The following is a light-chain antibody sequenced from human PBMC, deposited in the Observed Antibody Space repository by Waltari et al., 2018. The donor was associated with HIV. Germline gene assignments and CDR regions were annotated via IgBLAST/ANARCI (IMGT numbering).Light chain of an antibody. V-gene: IGKV1-5*03. CDR1: QSINAW. Sequence: IQMTQSPPTLSASVGDRVIITCRASQSINAWLAWYQQIPGQAPRLLIYKASNLQSGVPSKFSGSGSGTEFTLTISSLEPDDFATYYCQQYNNFPATFGPGTKVDIK. J-gene: IGKJ3*01. CDR2: KAS. CDR3: QQYNNFPAT.